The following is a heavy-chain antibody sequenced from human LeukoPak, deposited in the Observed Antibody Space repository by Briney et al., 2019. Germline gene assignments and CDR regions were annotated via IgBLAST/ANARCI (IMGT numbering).Heavy chain of an antibody. CDR2: ISAFTGNT. CDR1: GYTFTTYG. CDR3: ARLSYDGEGY. Sequence: ASVKVSCKTSGYTFTTYGISWVLQAPGQGLEYMGWISAFTGNTNYAQKFQGRVAMTMDTSTSTVEMELRSLKFDDTAVYFCARLSYDGEGYWGQGTLVTVSS. J-gene: IGHJ4*02. V-gene: IGHV1-18*01. D-gene: IGHD3-10*01.